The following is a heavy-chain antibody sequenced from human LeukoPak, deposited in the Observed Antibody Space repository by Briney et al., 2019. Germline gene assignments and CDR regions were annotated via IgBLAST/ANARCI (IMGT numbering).Heavy chain of an antibody. CDR2: IYTTEKT. D-gene: IGHD6-6*01. CDR1: GGSISSGSYY. Sequence: PSETLSLTCSVSGGSISSGSYYWSWIRQPAGKGLEWIGRIYTTEKTNYNPSLKSRVTISLDTSKNQFSLKLSSVTAADTAVYYCARDLVFRGGWFDPWGQGTLVTVSS. V-gene: IGHV4-61*02. J-gene: IGHJ5*02. CDR3: ARDLVFRGGWFDP.